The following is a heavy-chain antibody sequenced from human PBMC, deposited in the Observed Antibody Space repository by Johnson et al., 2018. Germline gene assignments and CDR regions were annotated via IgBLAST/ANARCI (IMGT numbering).Heavy chain of an antibody. J-gene: IGHJ3*02. CDR1: GFTFSTYS. D-gene: IGHD2-21*02. CDR2: ISSSSRII. V-gene: IGHV3-48*02. Sequence: VQLVQSGGGVVQPGRSLRLSCAASGFTFSTYSMNWVRQAPGQGLEWVSYISSSSRIIYYADSVKGRFTISRDNDKNSLYLQMNSLRDEDTAVYYCARLWAYCGGDCLDAFDIWGQGTMVTVSS. CDR3: ARLWAYCGGDCLDAFDI.